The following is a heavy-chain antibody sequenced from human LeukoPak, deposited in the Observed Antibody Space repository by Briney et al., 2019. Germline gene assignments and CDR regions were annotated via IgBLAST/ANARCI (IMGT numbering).Heavy chain of an antibody. CDR2: IYYSGST. J-gene: IGHJ1*01. CDR1: GGSISSSSDY. CDR3: ACPFTMVGGVIGLFQH. D-gene: IGHD3-10*01. V-gene: IGHV4-39*01. Sequence: SETLSLTCTVSGGSISSSSDYWGWIRQPPGKGLEWIGSIYYSGSTYYNPSLKSRVTISVDTSKNQFSLKLSCVTAADTAVYYCACPFTMVGGVIGLFQHWGQGTLVTVSS.